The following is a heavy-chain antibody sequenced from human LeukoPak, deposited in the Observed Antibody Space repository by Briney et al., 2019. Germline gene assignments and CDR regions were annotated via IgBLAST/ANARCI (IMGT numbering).Heavy chain of an antibody. CDR3: AATIKRDYGDTNLGY. CDR1: GDSISSYF. D-gene: IGHD4/OR15-4a*01. J-gene: IGHJ4*02. V-gene: IGHV4-59*01. CDR2: MHNGVHT. Sequence: SETLSLTCTVPGDSISSYFWSWIRQPPGKGLEWIGYMHNGVHTNYNPSLKSRVTISGDTSKNQVSLKLTSVTAADTAVYYCAATIKRDYGDTNLGYRGQGTLVTVSS.